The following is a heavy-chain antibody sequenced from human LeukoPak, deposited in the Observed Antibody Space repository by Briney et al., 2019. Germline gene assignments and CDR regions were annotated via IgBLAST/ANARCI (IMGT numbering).Heavy chain of an antibody. V-gene: IGHV3-7*01. D-gene: IGHD3-9*01. CDR1: GFTFSSYW. CDR3: ARAGGTYYDILTGPKFDP. J-gene: IGHJ5*02. CDR2: IKQDGSEK. Sequence: PGGSLRLSCAASGFTFSSYWMSWVRQAPGKGLEWVANIKQDGSEKYYVDSVKGRFTISRDNAKNSLYLQMNSLRAEDTAVYYCARAGGTYYDILTGPKFDPWGQGTLVTVSS.